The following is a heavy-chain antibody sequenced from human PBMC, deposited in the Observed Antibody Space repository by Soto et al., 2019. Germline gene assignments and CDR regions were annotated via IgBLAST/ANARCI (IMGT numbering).Heavy chain of an antibody. V-gene: IGHV4-39*01. D-gene: IGHD1-20*01. Sequence: KTXETLSLTCAVSGASISGSYYYWAWLRQSPGKGPEWIGSVFYTGFTSYNPSLESRVSVSVDTSKSQFSLKLSAVTAAGTAVYYCATSQKGYNWNYFDHWGQGALVTVSS. CDR2: VFYTGFT. J-gene: IGHJ4*02. CDR1: GASISGSYYY. CDR3: ATSQKGYNWNYFDH.